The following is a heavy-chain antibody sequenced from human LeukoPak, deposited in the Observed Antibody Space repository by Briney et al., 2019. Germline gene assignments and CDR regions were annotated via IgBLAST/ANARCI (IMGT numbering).Heavy chain of an antibody. V-gene: IGHV1-8*01. CDR2: MNPNSGNT. J-gene: IGHJ5*02. Sequence: ASVKVSCKASGYTFTSYDINWVRQATGQGLEWMGWMNPNSGNTAYAQKFQGRVTMTRNTSISTAYMELSSLRSEDTAVYYCAREGEYSSSSGTYNWFDPWGQGTLVTVSS. D-gene: IGHD6-6*01. CDR1: GYTFTSYD. CDR3: AREGEYSSSSGTYNWFDP.